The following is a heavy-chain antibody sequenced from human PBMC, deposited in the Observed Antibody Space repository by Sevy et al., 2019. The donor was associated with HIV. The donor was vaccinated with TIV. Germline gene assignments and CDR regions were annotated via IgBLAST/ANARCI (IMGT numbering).Heavy chain of an antibody. CDR3: ARDAQLWSYNWLDP. CDR2: IIPIFGTA. V-gene: IGHV1-69*13. D-gene: IGHD5-18*01. CDR1: GGTFSSYA. Sequence: ASVKVSCKASGGTFSSYAISWVRQAPGQGLEWMGGIIPIFGTANYAQKFQGRVTITADESTSTAYMELSSLRSDDTAVYYCARDAQLWSYNWLDPWGQGTLVTVSS. J-gene: IGHJ5*02.